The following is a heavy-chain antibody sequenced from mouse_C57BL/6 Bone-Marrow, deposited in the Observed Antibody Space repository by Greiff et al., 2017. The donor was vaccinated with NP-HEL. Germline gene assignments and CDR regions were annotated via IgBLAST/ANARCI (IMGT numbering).Heavy chain of an antibody. CDR3: PPITTVVAVDY. D-gene: IGHD1-1*01. J-gene: IGHJ2*03. V-gene: IGHV1-15*01. CDR2: IDPETGGT. CDR1: GYTFTDYE. Sequence: VQLQQSGAELVRPGASVTLSCKASGYTFTDYEMHWVKQTPVHGLEWIGAIDPETGGTAYNQKFKGKAILTADKSSSTAYMELRSLTSEDSAVYYCPPITTVVAVDYWGQGTGITVSA.